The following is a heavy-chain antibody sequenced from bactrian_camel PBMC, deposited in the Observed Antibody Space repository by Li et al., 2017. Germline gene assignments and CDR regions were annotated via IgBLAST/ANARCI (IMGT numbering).Heavy chain of an antibody. CDR3: AAWAYSVCTVATGLAMNHW. J-gene: IGHJ4*01. CDR1: GYIARSNC. D-gene: IGHD6*01. V-gene: IGHV3-2*01. CDR2: IGRFNSRT. Sequence: LVESGGGSVQAGGSLRLSCKVSGYIARSNCIGWFRQAPGKEREGVARIGRFNSRTLYADSVKGRFTISQDITRNTIYLQMDSLKPEDTAVYYCAAWAYSVCTVATGLAMNHWWGQGTQVTVS.